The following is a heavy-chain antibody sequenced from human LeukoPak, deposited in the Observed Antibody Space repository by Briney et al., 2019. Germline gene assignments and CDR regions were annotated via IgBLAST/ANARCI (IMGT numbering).Heavy chain of an antibody. CDR2: INHSGST. CDR3: ARGPTTMVRVRRNWFDP. V-gene: IGHV4-34*01. J-gene: IGHJ5*02. Sequence: SETLSLTCAVYGGSFSGYYWSWIRQPPGKGLEWIGEINHSGSTNYNPSLKSRVTISVDTSKNQFSLKLSSVTAADTAVYYCARGPTTMVRVRRNWFDPWGQGTLVTVSS. D-gene: IGHD3-10*01. CDR1: GGSFSGYY.